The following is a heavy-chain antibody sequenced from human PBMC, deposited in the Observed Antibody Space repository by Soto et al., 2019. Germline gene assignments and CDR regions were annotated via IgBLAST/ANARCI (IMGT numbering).Heavy chain of an antibody. CDR1: GFSFSGYG. J-gene: IGHJ6*02. CDR3: AKRLVAYDMDV. V-gene: IGHV3-30*02. CDR2: IGSDGNSK. Sequence: GGSLRLSCAASGFSFSGYGMHWVRQAPGKGLEWVANIGSDGNSKSYADAVKGRVTISRDDSKNTLFLQMNSLRAEDTAVYYCAKRLVAYDMDVWGQGTTVTVSS.